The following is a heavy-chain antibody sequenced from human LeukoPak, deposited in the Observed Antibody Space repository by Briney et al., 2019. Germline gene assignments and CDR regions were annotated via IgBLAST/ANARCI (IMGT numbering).Heavy chain of an antibody. CDR2: VDHTGRT. CDR3: ARGRVSSSTWSSTYYYYFYMDV. D-gene: IGHD2-15*01. Sequence: SETLSLTCTASGGPVSSYYWSWIRQPTGKGLEWIGYVDHTGRTNYNVSLKGRVSISRATSKNLFSLRLRSVTAADTAVYFCARGRVSSSTWSSTYYYYFYMDVWGKGTTVTVS. J-gene: IGHJ6*03. CDR1: GGPVSSYY. V-gene: IGHV4-59*02.